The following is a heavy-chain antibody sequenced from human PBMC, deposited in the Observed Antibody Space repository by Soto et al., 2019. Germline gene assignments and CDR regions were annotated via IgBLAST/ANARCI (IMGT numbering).Heavy chain of an antibody. D-gene: IGHD2-15*01. CDR3: ATKMHEYCSGGSCLHDAFHI. J-gene: IGHJ3*02. Sequence: QVQLVQSGAEVKKPGASVKVSCKVSGYTLTELSMHWVRQAPGKGLEWMGGFDPEDGETIYAQKFQGRVTMTEDTSTDTAYLELSSLRSEDTAVYYCATKMHEYCSGGSCLHDAFHIWGQGTMVTVSS. CDR1: GYTLTELS. CDR2: FDPEDGET. V-gene: IGHV1-24*01.